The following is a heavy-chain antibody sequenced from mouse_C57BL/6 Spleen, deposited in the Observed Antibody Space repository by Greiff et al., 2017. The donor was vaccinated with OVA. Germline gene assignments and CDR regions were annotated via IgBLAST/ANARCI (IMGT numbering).Heavy chain of an antibody. CDR3: ATTGPAWFAY. V-gene: IGHV1-50*01. CDR1: GYTFTSYW. CDR2: IDPSDSYT. J-gene: IGHJ3*01. D-gene: IGHD4-1*02. Sequence: VQLQQPGAELVKPGASVKLSCKASGYTFTSYWMQWVKQRPGQGLEWIGEIDPSDSYTNYNQKFKGKATLTVDTSSSTAYMQLSSLTSEDSAVYYCATTGPAWFAYWGQGTLVTVSA.